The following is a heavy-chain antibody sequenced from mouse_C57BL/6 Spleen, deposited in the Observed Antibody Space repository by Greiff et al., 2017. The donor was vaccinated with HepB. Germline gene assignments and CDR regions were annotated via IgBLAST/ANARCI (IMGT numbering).Heavy chain of an antibody. J-gene: IGHJ2*01. V-gene: IGHV1-81*01. CDR3: ARWRSLCYDYDGVSY. CDR1: GYTFTSYG. CDR2: IYPRSGNT. Sequence: QVQLQQSGAELARPGASVKLSCKASGYTFTSYGISWVKQRTGQGLEWIGEIYPRSGNTYYNEKFKGKATLTADKSSSTAYMELRSLTSEDSAVYFCARWRSLCYDYDGVSYWGQGTTLTVSS. D-gene: IGHD2-4*01.